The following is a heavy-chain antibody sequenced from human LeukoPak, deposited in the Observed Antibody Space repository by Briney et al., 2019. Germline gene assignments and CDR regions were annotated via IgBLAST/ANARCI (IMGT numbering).Heavy chain of an antibody. Sequence: PSETLSLTCAVYGGSFSGYYWSWIRQPPGKGLEWIGEINHSGSTNYNPSLKSRVTISVDTSKNQFSLKLSSVTAADTAVYYCAKDSGSEWFGEFDAFDIWGQGTMVTVSS. CDR3: AKDSGSEWFGEFDAFDI. D-gene: IGHD3-10*01. CDR2: INHSGST. CDR1: GGSFSGYY. J-gene: IGHJ3*02. V-gene: IGHV4-34*01.